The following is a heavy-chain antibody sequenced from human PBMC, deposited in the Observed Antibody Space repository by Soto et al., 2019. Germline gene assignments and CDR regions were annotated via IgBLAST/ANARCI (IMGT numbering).Heavy chain of an antibody. CDR2: IYPGDSDT. J-gene: IGHJ6*02. CDR3: ASFHEAGKYYYGMDV. CDR1: GYSFTSYW. V-gene: IGHV5-51*01. Sequence: PGESLKISCKGSGYSFTSYWIGWVRQMPGKGLEWMGIIYPGDSDTRYSPSFQGQVTISADKSISTAYLQPSSLKASDTAMYYCASFHEAGKYYYGMDVCGPVSTVPVS. D-gene: IGHD6-13*01.